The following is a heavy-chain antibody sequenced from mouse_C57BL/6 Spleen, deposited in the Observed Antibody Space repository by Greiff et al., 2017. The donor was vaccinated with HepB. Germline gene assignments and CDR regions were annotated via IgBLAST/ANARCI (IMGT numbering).Heavy chain of an antibody. CDR3: ARLEFAY. CDR1: GFTFSDYG. Sequence: EVHLVESGGGLVKPGGSLKLSCAASGFTFSDYGMHWVRQAPERGLEWVAYISSGSSTIYYADTVKGRFTISRDNAKNTLFLQMTRLRSEDTAMYYCARLEFAYWGQGTLVTVSA. V-gene: IGHV5-17*01. CDR2: ISSGSSTI. J-gene: IGHJ3*01.